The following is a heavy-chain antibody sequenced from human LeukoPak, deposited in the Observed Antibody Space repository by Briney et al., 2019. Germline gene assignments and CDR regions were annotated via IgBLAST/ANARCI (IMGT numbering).Heavy chain of an antibody. Sequence: ASVKVSCKASGGTFSSYAISWVRQAPGQGLEWMGIINPSGGSTSYAQKFQGRVTMTRDTSTSTVYMELSSLRSEDTAVYYCARDRLGENWFDPWGQGTLVTVSS. D-gene: IGHD5-12*01. V-gene: IGHV1-46*01. CDR2: INPSGGST. J-gene: IGHJ5*02. CDR1: GGTFSSYA. CDR3: ARDRLGENWFDP.